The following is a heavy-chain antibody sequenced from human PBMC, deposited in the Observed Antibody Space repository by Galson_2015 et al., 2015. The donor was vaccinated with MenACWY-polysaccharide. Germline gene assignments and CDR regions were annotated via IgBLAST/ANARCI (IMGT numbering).Heavy chain of an antibody. CDR3: TRGSQYSASYGGD. V-gene: IGHV3-74*01. D-gene: IGHD1-26*01. CDR1: GFTFSSFC. Sequence: SLRIACEASGFTFSSFCMHWVRHAPGKGLVWVSHILSDGSSTSYADSVRGRFTISRDNAKNMLHLQMNGLRGEDTAVNYCTRGSQYSASYGGDWGQGTLVTVSS. CDR2: ILSDGSST. J-gene: IGHJ4*02.